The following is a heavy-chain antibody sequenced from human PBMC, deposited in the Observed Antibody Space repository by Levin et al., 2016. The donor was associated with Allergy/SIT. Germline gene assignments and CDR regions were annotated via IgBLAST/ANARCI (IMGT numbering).Heavy chain of an antibody. V-gene: IGHV3-30*18. D-gene: IGHD3-16*01. Sequence: VRQAPGKGLEWVAVISYDGSNKYYADSVKGRFTISRDNSKNTLYLQMNSLRAEDTAVYYCAKVRGLRLGALLWFDPWGQGTLVTVSS. J-gene: IGHJ5*02. CDR2: ISYDGSNK. CDR3: AKVRGLRLGALLWFDP.